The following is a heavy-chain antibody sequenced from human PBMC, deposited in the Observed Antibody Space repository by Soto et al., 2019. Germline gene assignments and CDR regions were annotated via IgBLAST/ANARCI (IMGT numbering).Heavy chain of an antibody. CDR3: AKDSDGYNYGFDY. V-gene: IGHV3-43*01. CDR1: GFTFDDYT. CDR2: ISWDGGST. Sequence: EVQLVESGGVVVQPGGSLRLSCAASGFTFDDYTMHWVRQAPGKGLEWVSLISWDGGSTYYADSVKGRFTISRDNSKNSLYLQINSLRTEDTALYYCAKDSDGYNYGFDYWGQGTLVTVSS. J-gene: IGHJ4*02. D-gene: IGHD5-12*01.